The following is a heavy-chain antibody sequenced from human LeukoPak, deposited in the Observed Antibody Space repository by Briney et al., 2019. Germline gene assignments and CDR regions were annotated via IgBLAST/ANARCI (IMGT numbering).Heavy chain of an antibody. J-gene: IGHJ4*02. CDR1: GYTFTGYY. CDR3: ARGGYYGNYFDH. Sequence: ASVKVSCKASGYTFTGYYMHWVRQAPGQGLEWMGWINPNSGGTNYAQKFQGRVTMTRDTSISTAYMDLSRLGSDDTAVYYCARGGYYGNYFDHWGQGTLVTVSS. CDR2: INPNSGGT. D-gene: IGHD1-26*01. V-gene: IGHV1-2*02.